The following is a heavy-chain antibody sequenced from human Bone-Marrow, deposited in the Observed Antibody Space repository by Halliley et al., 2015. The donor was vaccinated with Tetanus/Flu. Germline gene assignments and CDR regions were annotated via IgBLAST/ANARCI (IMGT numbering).Heavy chain of an antibody. V-gene: IGHV3-48*03. CDR2: ISCSCCTV. J-gene: IGHJ4*02. Sequence: WVSYISCSCCTVNSADSVRGRFTISGDNANKSLYLQINTLRVEDTAVYYCAREAGPDGSFDYCGQGSLVTVSS. D-gene: IGHD5-12*01. CDR3: AREAGPDGSFDY.